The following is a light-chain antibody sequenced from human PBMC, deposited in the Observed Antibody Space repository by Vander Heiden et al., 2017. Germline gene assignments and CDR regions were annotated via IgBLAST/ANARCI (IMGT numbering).Light chain of an antibody. CDR2: LNSDGSH. Sequence: QLVLTQSPSASASLGASVKLTCTLRSGHSSYAIAWHQQQPEKGPRYLMKLNSDGSHSKGDGIPDRFSGSSSGAERYLTISSLQSEDEADYYCQTWGTGGGVVFGGGTKLTVL. V-gene: IGLV4-69*01. CDR3: QTWGTGGGVV. J-gene: IGLJ2*01. CDR1: SGHSSYA.